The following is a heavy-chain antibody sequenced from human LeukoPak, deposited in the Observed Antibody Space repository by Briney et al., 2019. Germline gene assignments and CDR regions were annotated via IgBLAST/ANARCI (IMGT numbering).Heavy chain of an antibody. J-gene: IGHJ4*02. CDR3: ARVLSLNYDSSGPPVDY. V-gene: IGHV4-39*07. D-gene: IGHD3-22*01. CDR1: GDSVPLTNSF. Sequence: WETLSLTCTVSGDSVPLTNSFWPWIRQPPGEGLEWIGSIFYSGATYYNPSLKSRVTISVDTSKNQFSLKLSSVTAADTAVYYCARVLSLNYDSSGPPVDYWGQGTLVTVSS. CDR2: IFYSGAT.